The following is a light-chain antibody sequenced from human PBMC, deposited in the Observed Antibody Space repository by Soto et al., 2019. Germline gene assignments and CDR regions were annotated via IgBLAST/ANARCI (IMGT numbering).Light chain of an antibody. CDR2: DVN. V-gene: IGLV2-14*03. Sequence: QSVLSQPAYVSGSPGESITISCAGTSSDVGAYNYVSWYQHHPGKAPKLMIYDVNNRPSGDSNRFSGSKSGNTASLTISGLEAEDEADYYCSSWTGGATYVCGSGTKVTVL. CDR3: SSWTGGATYV. J-gene: IGLJ1*01. CDR1: SSDVGAYNY.